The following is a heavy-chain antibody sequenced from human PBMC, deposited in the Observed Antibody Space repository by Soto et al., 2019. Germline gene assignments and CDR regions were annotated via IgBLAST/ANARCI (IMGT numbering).Heavy chain of an antibody. CDR2: ISPNSGNI. Sequence: QVHLVQSGAEVKKPGASVNVSCKTSGYTFTRNGISWVRQAPGQGLEWMGWISPNSGNIKYAQKLQGRVIMTTDTSTRTAYMALRSLRSDYSAVYYCVIVRSSNSWPARAVWGPGNTVTVSS. CDR3: VIVRSSNSWPARAV. D-gene: IGHD2-2*01. CDR1: GYTFTRNG. V-gene: IGHV1-18*01. J-gene: IGHJ6*02.